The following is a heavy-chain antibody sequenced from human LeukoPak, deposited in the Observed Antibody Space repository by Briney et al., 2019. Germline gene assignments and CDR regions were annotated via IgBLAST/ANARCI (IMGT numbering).Heavy chain of an antibody. Sequence: GGSLRLSCAASGFTFNTYWMTWVRQAPGKGLEWVSAISGSGFSTYYADSVKGRFTISRDNSKNTLYLQMNSLRAEDTAVYYCAEGGAIVGATDFDYWGQGTLVTVSS. CDR1: GFTFNTYW. D-gene: IGHD1-26*01. CDR2: ISGSGFST. V-gene: IGHV3-23*01. J-gene: IGHJ4*02. CDR3: AEGGAIVGATDFDY.